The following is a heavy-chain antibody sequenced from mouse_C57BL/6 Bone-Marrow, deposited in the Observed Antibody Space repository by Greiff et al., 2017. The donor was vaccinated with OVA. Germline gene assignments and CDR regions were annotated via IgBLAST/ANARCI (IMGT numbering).Heavy chain of an antibody. CDR3: ARHPNYYGSSYGVYWYFDV. CDR1: GFTFSDYY. J-gene: IGHJ1*03. Sequence: EVQLVESGGGLVQPGGSLKLSCAASGFTFSDYYMYWVRQTPEKRLEWVAYISNGGGSTYYPDTVKGRFTIYRENAKNTLYLPMSRLKSEDTAMYYCARHPNYYGSSYGVYWYFDVWGTGTTVTVSS. D-gene: IGHD1-1*01. V-gene: IGHV5-12*01. CDR2: ISNGGGST.